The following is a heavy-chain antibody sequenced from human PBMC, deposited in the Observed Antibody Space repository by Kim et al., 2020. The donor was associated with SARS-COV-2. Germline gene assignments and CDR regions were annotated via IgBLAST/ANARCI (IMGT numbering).Heavy chain of an antibody. CDR1: GYTFSSYA. D-gene: IGHD3-3*01. J-gene: IGHJ6*01. CDR3: ARGTLMATSGYYYY. V-gene: IGHV1-18*01. CDR2: INASIGNT. Sequence: ASVKVSCKASGYTFSSYAINWVRQAPGQGLEWMGWINASIGNTKYAQKVQGRVTITTDTSTSTAYMELSSLRSEDTAVYYCARGTLMATSGYYYY.